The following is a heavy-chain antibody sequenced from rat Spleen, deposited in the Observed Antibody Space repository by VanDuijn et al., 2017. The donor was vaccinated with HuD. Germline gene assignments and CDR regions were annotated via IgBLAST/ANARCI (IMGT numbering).Heavy chain of an antibody. D-gene: IGHD5-1*01. Sequence: QVQLKESGPGLVQPSQTLSLTCTVSGFSLSSYGVIWVRQPPGKGLEWMGGIWGDGSTNYNSALKSRLSISRDTSKSQVFLKMNSVQTEDTAMYFCARLGDYWGQGVMVTVSS. V-gene: IGHV2-13*01. CDR2: IWGDGST. CDR3: ARLGDY. J-gene: IGHJ2*01. CDR1: GFSLSSYG.